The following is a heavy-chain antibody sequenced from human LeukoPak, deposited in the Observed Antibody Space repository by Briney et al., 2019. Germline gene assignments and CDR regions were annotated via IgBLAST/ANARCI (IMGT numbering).Heavy chain of an antibody. CDR1: GFTFSSYV. V-gene: IGHV3-23*01. CDR2: ISGSGGST. CDR3: AKAKGSYYFDNRGLDY. Sequence: GGSLRLSCAASGFTFSSYVMSWVRQAPGKGLEWVSAISGSGGSTYYADSVKGRFTISRDNSKNTLYLQMNSLRAEDTAVYYCAKAKGSYYFDNRGLDYWGQGTLVTVPS. D-gene: IGHD3-22*01. J-gene: IGHJ4*02.